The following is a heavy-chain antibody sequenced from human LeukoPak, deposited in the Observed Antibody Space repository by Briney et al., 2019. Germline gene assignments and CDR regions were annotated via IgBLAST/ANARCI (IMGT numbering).Heavy chain of an antibody. CDR1: GFTFSGYA. CDR3: AKRDYLERTSYSPLFES. Sequence: QTGGSLRLSCAASGFTFSGYAMSWVRQAPGKGLEWVSGIRGSGGRTYYGDSVKGRFTISRDNSKNTLYLQMSSLRAEDTAVYYCAKRDYLERTSYSPLFESWGQGTLVTVSS. CDR2: IRGSGGRT. D-gene: IGHD3-9*01. J-gene: IGHJ4*02. V-gene: IGHV3-23*01.